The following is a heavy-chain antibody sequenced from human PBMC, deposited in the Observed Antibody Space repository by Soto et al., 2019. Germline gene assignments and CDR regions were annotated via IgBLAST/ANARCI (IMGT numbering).Heavy chain of an antibody. V-gene: IGHV4-4*02. CDR3: SRHPFSQQATTYYYYVMDV. CDR1: GASVSVTNW. D-gene: IGHD5-12*01. J-gene: IGHJ6*02. Sequence: QMQLQQSGPGLVNPSGTLSLTCAVSGASVSVTNWWTWVRQSPGKGLGWIGEIFHTGGSNYNPYLKSRLTKSVDKSKNQFSLNLTSVTAADTAVYYCSRHPFSQQATTYYYYVMDVWGQGTTVTVS. CDR2: IFHTGGS.